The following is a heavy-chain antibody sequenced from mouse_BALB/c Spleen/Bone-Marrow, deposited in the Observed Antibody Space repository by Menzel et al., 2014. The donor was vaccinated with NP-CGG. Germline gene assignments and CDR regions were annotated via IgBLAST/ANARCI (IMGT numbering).Heavy chain of an antibody. Sequence: QVQLQQSGAELAKPGASVKMSCKASGYTFTSYWMHWVKQRPGQGREWIGYINPSTGYTEYNQKFKDKATLTADKSSSTAYMQLSSLTSEDSAVYYCARSGDYGGFDYWGQGTTLTVSS. V-gene: IGHV1-7*01. J-gene: IGHJ2*01. CDR3: ARSGDYGGFDY. CDR2: INPSTGYT. D-gene: IGHD2-4*01. CDR1: GYTFTSYW.